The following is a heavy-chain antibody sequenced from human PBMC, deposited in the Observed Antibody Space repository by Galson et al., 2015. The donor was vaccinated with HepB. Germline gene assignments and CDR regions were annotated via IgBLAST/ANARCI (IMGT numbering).Heavy chain of an antibody. CDR3: ARLAAAIHNWYVDL. J-gene: IGHJ2*01. D-gene: IGHD2-2*02. CDR2: IIPVFGTT. V-gene: IGHV1-69*06. Sequence: SVKVSCKVSGYTLTELSMHWVRQAPGQGLEWMGGIIPVFGTTNYAQKFQGRVTITADKSTSAAYMELSSLRSEDTAVYYCARLAAAIHNWYVDLWGRGTLVTVSS. CDR1: GYTLTELS.